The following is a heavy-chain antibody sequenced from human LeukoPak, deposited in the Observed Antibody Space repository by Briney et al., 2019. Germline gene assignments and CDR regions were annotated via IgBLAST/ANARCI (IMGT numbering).Heavy chain of an antibody. Sequence: GASLKVSCKASGYTFTSYGISWVRQAPGQGLEWMGWISAYNGNTNYAQTLQGRVTMTTDTSTSTAYMELRSLRSDDTAVYYCARVRYYDYVWGSYPYGMDVWGKGTTVTVSS. J-gene: IGHJ6*04. CDR3: ARVRYYDYVWGSYPYGMDV. CDR2: ISAYNGNT. V-gene: IGHV1-18*04. CDR1: GYTFTSYG. D-gene: IGHD3-16*02.